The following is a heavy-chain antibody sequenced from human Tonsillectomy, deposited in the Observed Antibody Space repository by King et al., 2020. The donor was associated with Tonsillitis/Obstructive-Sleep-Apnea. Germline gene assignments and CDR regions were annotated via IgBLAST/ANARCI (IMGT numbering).Heavy chain of an antibody. CDR2: ISSSGSTI. CDR1: GFTFSDYY. CDR3: ARDWGGLNVPPRLLSPSFYYYYYMDV. D-gene: IGHD2-2*01. V-gene: IGHV3-11*01. J-gene: IGHJ6*03. Sequence: VQLVESGGGLVKPGGSLRLSCAASGFTFSDYYMSWIRQAPGKGLEWVSYISSSGSTIYYADSVKGRFTISRDNAKNSLYLQMNSLRAEDTAVYYCARDWGGLNVPPRLLSPSFYYYYYMDVWGKGTTVTVSS.